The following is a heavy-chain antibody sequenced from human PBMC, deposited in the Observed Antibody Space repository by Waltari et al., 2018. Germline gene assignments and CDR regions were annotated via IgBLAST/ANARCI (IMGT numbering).Heavy chain of an antibody. CDR1: GYSFTSYW. CDR2: IYPCDSNT. V-gene: IGHV5-51*01. J-gene: IGHJ3*02. Sequence: EVQLEQSGAEVKKPGESLKISCKGSGYSFTSYWIGWVRQMPGKGLEWMGIIYPCDSNTKYSPSFQGHGTISIDKSISTAYLQWSSLKASDTAMYYCARQDYGDYGNAFNIWGQGTMVTVSS. D-gene: IGHD4-17*01. CDR3: ARQDYGDYGNAFNI.